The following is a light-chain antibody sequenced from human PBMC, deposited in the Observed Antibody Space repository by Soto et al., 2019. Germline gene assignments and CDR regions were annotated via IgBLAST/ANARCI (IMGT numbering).Light chain of an antibody. CDR2: DAS. Sequence: EIVLTQSPATLSLSPGERATLSCRASQSVSRYLAWYQQKPGQAPRLLIYDASNRATGIPARFSGSGSGTDFTLTISSLEPEDFAVYYCQHRSNWRPGLTFGGGTKVEIK. CDR3: QHRSNWRPGLT. CDR1: QSVSRY. J-gene: IGKJ4*01. V-gene: IGKV3-11*01.